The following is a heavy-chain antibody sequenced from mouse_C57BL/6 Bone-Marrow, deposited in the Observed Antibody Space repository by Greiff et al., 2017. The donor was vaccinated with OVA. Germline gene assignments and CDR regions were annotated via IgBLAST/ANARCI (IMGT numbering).Heavy chain of an antibody. V-gene: IGHV3-6*01. Sequence: EVKLMESGPGLVKPSQSLSLTCSVTGYSITSGYYWNWIRQFPGNKLEWMGYISYDGSNNYNPSLKNRISITRDTSKNQFFLKLNSVTTEDTATYYCAREGLDYSNYGAYWGQGTLVTVSA. CDR1: GYSITSGYY. J-gene: IGHJ3*01. CDR2: ISYDGSN. D-gene: IGHD2-5*01. CDR3: AREGLDYSNYGAY.